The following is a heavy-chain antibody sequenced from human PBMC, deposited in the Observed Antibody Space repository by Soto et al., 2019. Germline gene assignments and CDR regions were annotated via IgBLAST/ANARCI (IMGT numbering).Heavy chain of an antibody. D-gene: IGHD2-2*01. V-gene: IGHV3-66*01. CDR2: IYSAGSA. CDR1: GFTVSSYR. Sequence: GGSLRLSCAASGFTVSSYRVSWVRQAPGKGLEWVSVIYSAGSADFADSVKGRFTISRDNSKNTLYLQMSSLRAEDTAVYYCARVPSTSYHYFDSWGQGTLVTVSS. CDR3: ARVPSTSYHYFDS. J-gene: IGHJ4*02.